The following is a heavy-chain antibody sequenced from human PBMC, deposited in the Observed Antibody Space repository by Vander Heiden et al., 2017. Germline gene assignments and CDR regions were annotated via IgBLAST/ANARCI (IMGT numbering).Heavy chain of an antibody. D-gene: IGHD6-19*01. CDR2: ISSSSSYI. Sequence: EVQLVESGGGLVKPGGSLRLSCAASGFTFSSYSMNWVGQAPGKGLEWVSSISSSSSYIYYADSVKGRFTISRDNAKNSLYLQMNSLRAEDTAVYYCARDLYSSGPLYGMDVWGQGTTVTVSS. CDR1: GFTFSSYS. CDR3: ARDLYSSGPLYGMDV. J-gene: IGHJ6*02. V-gene: IGHV3-21*01.